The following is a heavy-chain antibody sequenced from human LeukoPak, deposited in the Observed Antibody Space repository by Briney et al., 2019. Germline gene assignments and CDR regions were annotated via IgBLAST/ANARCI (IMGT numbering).Heavy chain of an antibody. V-gene: IGHV5-51*01. J-gene: IGHJ4*02. D-gene: IGHD5-12*01. CDR3: ARRWGYEDSFDY. CDR2: IYPGDSYT. CDR1: GYSFTSYW. Sequence: GESLKISCKGSGYSFTSYWIGWVRQMPGKGLEWMGIIYPGDSYTRYSASFQGQVTISADKSISTAYLQWSSMKESDTAMYYCARRWGYEDSFDYWGQGTLVTVSS.